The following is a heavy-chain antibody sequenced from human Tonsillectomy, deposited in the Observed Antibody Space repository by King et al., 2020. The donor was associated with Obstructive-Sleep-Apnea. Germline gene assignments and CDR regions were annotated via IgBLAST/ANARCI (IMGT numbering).Heavy chain of an antibody. J-gene: IGHJ6*02. CDR3: ARTLLYYYGMDV. CDR2: ISHSSSTI. V-gene: IGHV3-48*04. CDR1: GFTFSSYS. Sequence: VQLVESGGGLVQPGGSLRLSCAASGFTFSSYSMNWVRQAPGKGLEWVSYISHSSSTIYYPDSVKGRFTISRDNAKNSLYLQMNSLRAEDTAVYYCARTLLYYYGMDVWGQGTTVTVSS.